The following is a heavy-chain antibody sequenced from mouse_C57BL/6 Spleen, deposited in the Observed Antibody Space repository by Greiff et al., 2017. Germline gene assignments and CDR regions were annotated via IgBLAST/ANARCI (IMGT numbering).Heavy chain of an antibody. V-gene: IGHV5-17*01. J-gene: IGHJ4*01. CDR1: GFTFSDYG. Sequence: EVMLVESGGGLVKPGGSLKLSCAASGFTFSDYGMHWVRQAPEQGLEWVAYISSGSSTIYYADTVKGRFTISRDNAKNTLFLQMTSLRSEDAAMYYCARSNYGPYYYAMDYWGQGTSVTVSS. CDR2: ISSGSSTI. CDR3: ARSNYGPYYYAMDY. D-gene: IGHD2-5*01.